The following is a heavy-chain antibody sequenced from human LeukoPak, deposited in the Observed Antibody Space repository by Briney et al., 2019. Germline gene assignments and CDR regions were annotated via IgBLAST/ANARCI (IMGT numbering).Heavy chain of an antibody. CDR2: IYYSGDT. CDR1: GGSINSGGYY. Sequence: SQTLSLTCTVSGGSINSGGYYWTWIRQYPGKGLEWIGYIYYSGDTSYNPALKSRVSISLDTSKNHFSLNLTSVTAADTAVFYCARGNGILTGPYSYGMDVWGQGTTVTVSS. D-gene: IGHD1-20*01. J-gene: IGHJ6*02. CDR3: ARGNGILTGPYSYGMDV. V-gene: IGHV4-31*03.